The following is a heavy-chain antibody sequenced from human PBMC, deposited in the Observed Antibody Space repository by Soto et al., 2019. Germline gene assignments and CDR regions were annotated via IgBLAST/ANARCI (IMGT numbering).Heavy chain of an antibody. CDR3: TTAHYGDYPNWSDS. CDR1: GFKFDDYS. J-gene: IGHJ5*01. Sequence: GGSLRLSCATFGFKFDDYSMHWVRQTPGKGLEWVCLISWDGRRTNYADSVRGRFTISRDSSKNSLYLQMNSLRSEDTALYYCTTAHYGDYPNWSDSWGHGTLVTVSS. D-gene: IGHD4-17*01. V-gene: IGHV3-43*01. CDR2: ISWDGRRT.